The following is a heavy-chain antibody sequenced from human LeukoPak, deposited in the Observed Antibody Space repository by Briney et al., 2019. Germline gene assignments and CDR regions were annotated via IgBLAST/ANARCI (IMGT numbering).Heavy chain of an antibody. CDR2: INWNGGST. Sequence: GGSLRLSCAASGFTFDDYGMSWVRQAPGKGLEWVSGINWNGGSTGYADSVKGRFTISRDNSKNTLYLQMNSLRAEDTAVYYCAIRRRYDILTGYYKDYWGQGTLVTVSS. V-gene: IGHV3-20*04. CDR3: AIRRRYDILTGYYKDY. D-gene: IGHD3-9*01. CDR1: GFTFDDYG. J-gene: IGHJ4*02.